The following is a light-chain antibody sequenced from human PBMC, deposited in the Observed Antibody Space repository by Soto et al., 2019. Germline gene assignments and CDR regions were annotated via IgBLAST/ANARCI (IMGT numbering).Light chain of an antibody. Sequence: QSVLAQPSSVSGSPGQSITISCTGTSTDVGGYNYVSWYQHHPGKGPKLIIYEVNNRPSGVSDRFSGSKSGNKASLTISNLEAEDESDYYCNSYTTLSNRVFGTGTKVTVL. J-gene: IGLJ1*01. CDR3: NSYTTLSNRV. CDR1: STDVGGYNY. CDR2: EVN. V-gene: IGLV2-14*01.